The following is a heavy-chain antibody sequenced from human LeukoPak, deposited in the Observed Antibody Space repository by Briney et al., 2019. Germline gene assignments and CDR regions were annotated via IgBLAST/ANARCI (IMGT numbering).Heavy chain of an antibody. Sequence: PSETLSLTCAVSGYSISSSNWWGWIRQPPGKGLEWIGYIYYSGSTYYNPSLKSRVTMSVDTSKNQFSLKLSSVTAVDTAVYYCARFQGVATTKSGYSSGWYPDYWGQGTLVTVSS. V-gene: IGHV4-28*01. CDR3: ARFQGVATTKSGYSSGWYPDY. D-gene: IGHD6-19*01. CDR2: IYYSGST. J-gene: IGHJ4*02. CDR1: GYSISSSNW.